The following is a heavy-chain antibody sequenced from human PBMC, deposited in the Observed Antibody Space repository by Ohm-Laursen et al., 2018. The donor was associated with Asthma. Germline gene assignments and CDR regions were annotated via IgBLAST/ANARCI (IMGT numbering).Heavy chain of an antibody. J-gene: IGHJ4*02. CDR3: ARDHYYSSGTYFDY. CDR2: ISKDGSNK. CDR1: GFTFRSYA. Sequence: SLRLSCAASGFTFRSYAMHWVRQAPGKGLEWVAVISKDGSNKYYAESVKGRFTISRDNSMNTPYVQMNSLRAEDTAVYYCARDHYYSSGTYFDYWGQGTLVTVSS. V-gene: IGHV3-30-3*01. D-gene: IGHD3-10*01.